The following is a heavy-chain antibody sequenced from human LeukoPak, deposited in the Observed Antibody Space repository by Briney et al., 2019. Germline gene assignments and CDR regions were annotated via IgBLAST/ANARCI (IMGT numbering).Heavy chain of an antibody. CDR3: ARDNEQLVYGADV. D-gene: IGHD6-13*01. V-gene: IGHV3-33*01. J-gene: IGHJ6*02. CDR2: IWYDESNK. CDR1: GFTFRSYG. Sequence: PGRSLRLSCAASGFTFRSYGMHWVRHAPGKGLEWVAIIWYDESNKYYADSVKGRFTISRDNTKNTLYLQMNSLRAEDTAVYYCARDNEQLVYGADVWGQGTTVTVSS.